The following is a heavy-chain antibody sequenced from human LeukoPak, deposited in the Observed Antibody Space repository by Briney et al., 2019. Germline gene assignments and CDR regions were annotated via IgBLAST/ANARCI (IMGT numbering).Heavy chain of an antibody. CDR1: GGSISTYY. V-gene: IGHV4-59*04. CDR3: ARQGGDGYNYY. D-gene: IGHD5-24*01. Sequence: SETLSLTCTVSGGSISTYYWSWIRQPPGKGLEWIGYIYYSGSTYYNPSLKSRVTISVDTSKNQFSLKLSSVTAADTAVYYCARQGGDGYNYYWGQGTLVTVSS. J-gene: IGHJ4*02. CDR2: IYYSGST.